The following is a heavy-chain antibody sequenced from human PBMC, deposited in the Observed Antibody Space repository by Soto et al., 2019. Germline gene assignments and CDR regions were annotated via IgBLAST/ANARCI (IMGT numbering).Heavy chain of an antibody. CDR3: ARHLTIFGVVIILSWFDP. D-gene: IGHD3-3*01. Sequence: SETLSLTCTVSGGSISSSSYYWGWIRQPPGKGLEWIGSIYYSGSTYYNPSLKSRVTISVDTSKNQFSLKLSSVTAADTAVYYCARHLTIFGVVIILSWFDPWGQGTLVTVSS. V-gene: IGHV4-39*01. CDR1: GGSISSSSYY. CDR2: IYYSGST. J-gene: IGHJ5*02.